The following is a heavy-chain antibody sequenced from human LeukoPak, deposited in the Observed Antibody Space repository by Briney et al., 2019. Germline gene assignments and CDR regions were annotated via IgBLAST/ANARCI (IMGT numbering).Heavy chain of an antibody. V-gene: IGHV1-69*13. CDR1: GGTFSSYA. CDR2: IIPIFGTA. D-gene: IGHD4-11*01. J-gene: IGHJ3*02. Sequence: SVTVSCKASGGTFSSYAISWVRQAPGQGLEWMGGIIPIFGTANYAQKFQGRVTITADESTSTAYMELSSLRSEDTAVYYCARAGQELGDAFDIWGQGTMVTVSS. CDR3: ARAGQELGDAFDI.